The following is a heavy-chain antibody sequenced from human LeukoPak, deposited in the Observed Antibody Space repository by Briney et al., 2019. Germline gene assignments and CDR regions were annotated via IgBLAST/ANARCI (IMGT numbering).Heavy chain of an antibody. J-gene: IGHJ4*02. CDR3: AGDGGSFTWYYY. Sequence: PSETLSLTCTVSGGSISGYCWSWIRQPPGKGLEWIAYTSYSGSTNYNPSLKSRVSISVDTSKSQFSLQLSSVTAADTAVYYCAGDGGSFTWYYYWGQGTLVTVSS. CDR2: TSYSGST. CDR1: GGSISGYC. D-gene: IGHD2-21*02. V-gene: IGHV4-59*08.